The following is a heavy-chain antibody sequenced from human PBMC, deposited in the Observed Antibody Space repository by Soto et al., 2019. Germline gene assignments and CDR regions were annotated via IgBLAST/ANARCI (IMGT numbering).Heavy chain of an antibody. CDR2: IFSNDEK. D-gene: IGHD6-13*01. Sequence: SGPTLVNPTETLTLTCTVSGFSLSNARMGVSWIRQPPGKALEWLAHIFSNDEKSYSTSLKSRLTISKDTSKSQVVLTMTNMDPVDTATYYCARGAIAAAGIYYYYYYYMDVWGKGTTVTVSS. CDR1: GFSLSNARMG. CDR3: ARGAIAAAGIYYYYYYYMDV. J-gene: IGHJ6*03. V-gene: IGHV2-26*01.